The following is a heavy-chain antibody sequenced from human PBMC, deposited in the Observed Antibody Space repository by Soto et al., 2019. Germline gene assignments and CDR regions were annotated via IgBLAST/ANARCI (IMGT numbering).Heavy chain of an antibody. J-gene: IGHJ5*02. CDR1: GYTFTSYD. Sequence: ASVKVSCKASGYTFTSYDINWVRQATGQGLEWMGWMNPNSGNTGYAQKFQGRVTMTKNTSISTAYMELSSLRSEDPAVYYCAREDYYDSTFDPWGQGTMVTVSS. CDR3: AREDYYDSTFDP. V-gene: IGHV1-8*01. CDR2: MNPNSGNT. D-gene: IGHD3-22*01.